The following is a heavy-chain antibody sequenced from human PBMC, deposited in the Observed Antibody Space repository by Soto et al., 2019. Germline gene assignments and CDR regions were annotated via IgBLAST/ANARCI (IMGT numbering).Heavy chain of an antibody. CDR1: GFRFDDYP. V-gene: IGHV3-9*01. CDR3: AKDHLNFYDSSGPTYYYYNGMDV. Sequence: GGSLRLSCAASGFRFDDYPMHWVRQAPGKGLEWVSGITWNSGSKGYAHSVKGRFTISRDNAKNSLYLQMNSLRVEDTALYYCAKDHLNFYDSSGPTYYYYNGMDVWGQGTTVTVSS. J-gene: IGHJ6*02. CDR2: ITWNSGSK. D-gene: IGHD3-22*01.